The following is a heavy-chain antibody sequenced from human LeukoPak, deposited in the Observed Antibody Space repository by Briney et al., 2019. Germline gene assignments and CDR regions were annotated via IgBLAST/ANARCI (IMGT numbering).Heavy chain of an antibody. Sequence: GGSLRLSCAASGFTFSNYGMHWVRQAPGKGLEWVAIISYDGSNKYYADSVKGRFTISRDNSKNTLYLQMNSLRAENTAVYYCAKDNEDYWGQGTLVTVSS. V-gene: IGHV3-30*18. CDR3: AKDNEDY. D-gene: IGHD2-8*01. J-gene: IGHJ4*02. CDR1: GFTFSNYG. CDR2: ISYDGSNK.